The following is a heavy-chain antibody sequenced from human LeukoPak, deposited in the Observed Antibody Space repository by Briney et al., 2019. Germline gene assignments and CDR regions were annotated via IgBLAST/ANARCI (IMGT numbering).Heavy chain of an antibody. CDR3: TYDYGDRRVGWYFDL. J-gene: IGHJ2*01. CDR1: GFTFSGSA. D-gene: IGHD4-17*01. CDR2: IRSKANSYAT. Sequence: QSGGSLTLSCAASGFTFSGSAMHWVREASGKGGEWVGRIRSKANSYATAYAASVKGRFTISRDDSKNTAYLQMNSLKTEDTAVYYCTYDYGDRRVGWYFDLWGRGTLVTVSS. V-gene: IGHV3-73*01.